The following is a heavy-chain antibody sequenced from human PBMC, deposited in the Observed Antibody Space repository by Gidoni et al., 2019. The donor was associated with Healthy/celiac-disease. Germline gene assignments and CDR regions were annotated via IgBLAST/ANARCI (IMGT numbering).Heavy chain of an antibody. V-gene: IGHV4-34*01. Sequence: QVQLQQWGAGLLKPSETLSLTCAVYGGSFSGYYCRWMRPPPGKGLEWIGEINHSGSTNYNPSLKSRVAISVDTSKNQFSLKLSSVTAADTAVYYCARASSIAARPYPRPVRKDAFDIWGQGTMVTVSS. J-gene: IGHJ3*02. CDR3: ARASSIAARPYPRPVRKDAFDI. CDR1: GGSFSGYY. CDR2: INHSGST. D-gene: IGHD6-6*01.